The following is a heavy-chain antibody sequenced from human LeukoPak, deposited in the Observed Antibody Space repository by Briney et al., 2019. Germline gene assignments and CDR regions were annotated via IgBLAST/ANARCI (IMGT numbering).Heavy chain of an antibody. CDR3: ARGPQGYDFWSGYNSPNAYLDY. Sequence: PGGSLRLSCAASGFTVSSNYMSWVRQAPGKGLEWVSVIYSGGSTYYADSVKGRFTISRDNSKNTLYLQMNSLRAEDTAVYYCARGPQGYDFWSGYNSPNAYLDYWGQGTLVTVSS. CDR1: GFTVSSNY. D-gene: IGHD3-3*01. V-gene: IGHV3-53*01. J-gene: IGHJ4*02. CDR2: IYSGGST.